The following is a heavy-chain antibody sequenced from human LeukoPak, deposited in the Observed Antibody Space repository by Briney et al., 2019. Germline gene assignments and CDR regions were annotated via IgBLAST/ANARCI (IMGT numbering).Heavy chain of an antibody. CDR1: GFTFSDFW. Sequence: GGSLRLSCAASGFTFSDFWMHWVRHVPGKGLECLSQIRYDGNDPYYADSVKGRFTISRDNSKNTLYLQMHSLRAEDTAVYYCARHPPEYGSPHGMDVWGQGTTVTVSS. CDR2: IRYDGNDP. J-gene: IGHJ6*02. D-gene: IGHD6-6*01. CDR3: ARHPPEYGSPHGMDV. V-gene: IGHV3-30*14.